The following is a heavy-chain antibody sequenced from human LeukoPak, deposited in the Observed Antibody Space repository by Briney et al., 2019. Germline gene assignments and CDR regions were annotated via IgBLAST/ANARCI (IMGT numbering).Heavy chain of an antibody. J-gene: IGHJ4*02. Sequence: GGSLRLSCAASGFTFSNHTMHWVRQAPGKGLEWVAVISYDGGNEYYADSVKGRFTISRHISKNTLYLQMNSLRADDTAVYFCATNSGYDYLLPFDYWGQGTLVTVSS. D-gene: IGHD5-12*01. CDR2: ISYDGGNE. CDR1: GFTFSNHT. V-gene: IGHV3-30-3*01. CDR3: ATNSGYDYLLPFDY.